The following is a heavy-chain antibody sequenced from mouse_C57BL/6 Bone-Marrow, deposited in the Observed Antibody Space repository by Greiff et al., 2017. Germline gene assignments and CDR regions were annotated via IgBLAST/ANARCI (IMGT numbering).Heavy chain of an antibody. V-gene: IGHV5-12*01. Sequence: EVHLVESGGGLVQPGGSLKLSCAASGFTFSDYYMYWVRQTPEKRLEWVAYISNGGGSTYYPDTVKGRFTISRDNAKNTLYLQMSRLKSEDTAMYYCARREFAYWGQGTLVTVSA. CDR2: ISNGGGST. CDR1: GFTFSDYY. J-gene: IGHJ3*01. CDR3: ARREFAY.